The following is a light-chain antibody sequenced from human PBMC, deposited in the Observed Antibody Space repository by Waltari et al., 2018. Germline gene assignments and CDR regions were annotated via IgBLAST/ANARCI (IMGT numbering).Light chain of an antibody. V-gene: IGLV1-40*01. CDR1: GSHIGAGCD. Sequence: QSVLTQPPSVSGAPGQRVNISCTGGGSHIGAGCDVPWYQQLPRAAPNILFFGGTSRPLGVPARFFGSTSGTSASLAITGLQAEDEADYYCQSYDTSLSVVFGGGTKLTVL. CDR2: GGT. CDR3: QSYDTSLSVV. J-gene: IGLJ3*02.